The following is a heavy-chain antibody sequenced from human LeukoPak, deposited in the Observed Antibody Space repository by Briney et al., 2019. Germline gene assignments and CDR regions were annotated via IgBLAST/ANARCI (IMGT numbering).Heavy chain of an antibody. Sequence: ASVKVSCKASGYTFTSCGISWVRQAPGQGLEWMGWISAYNGNTNYAQKLQGRVTMTTDTSTSTAYMELRSLRSDDTAVYYCARENSGYDLSYFDYWGQGSLVTVSS. J-gene: IGHJ4*02. V-gene: IGHV1-18*01. CDR3: ARENSGYDLSYFDY. CDR2: ISAYNGNT. CDR1: GYTFTSCG. D-gene: IGHD5-12*01.